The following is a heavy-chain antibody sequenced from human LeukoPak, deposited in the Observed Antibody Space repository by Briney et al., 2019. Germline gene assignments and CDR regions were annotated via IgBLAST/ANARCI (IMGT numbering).Heavy chain of an antibody. CDR3: ARLSAAVHLGAFDL. J-gene: IGHJ3*01. D-gene: IGHD3-3*01. CDR1: GGCISSYY. CDR2: IYTSGST. Sequence: SETLSLTCTVSGGCISSYYWSWIRQPAGKGLEWIGRIYTSGSTNYNPSLKSRVTMSVDTSKNQFSLKLSSVTAADTAVYYCARLSAAVHLGAFDLWGQGTMVTVSS. V-gene: IGHV4-4*07.